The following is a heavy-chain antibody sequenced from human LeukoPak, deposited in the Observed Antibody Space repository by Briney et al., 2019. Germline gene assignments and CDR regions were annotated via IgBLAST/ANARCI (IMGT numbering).Heavy chain of an antibody. V-gene: IGHV1-46*01. CDR1: GYTFTGYY. Sequence: ASVEVSCKASGYTFTGYYMHWVRQAPGQGLEWMGIINPSGGSTSYAQKFQGRVTMTRDTSTSTVYMELSSLRSEDTAVYYCARDIANSYGLDQQLVPGVAHYWGQGTLVTVSS. J-gene: IGHJ4*02. CDR2: INPSGGST. D-gene: IGHD6-13*01. CDR3: ARDIANSYGLDQQLVPGVAHY.